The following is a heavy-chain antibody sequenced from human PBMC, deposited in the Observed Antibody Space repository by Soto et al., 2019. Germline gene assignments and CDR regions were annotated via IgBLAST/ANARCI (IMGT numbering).Heavy chain of an antibody. CDR1: GYTFTSYG. V-gene: IGHV1-18*01. J-gene: IGHJ6*02. D-gene: IGHD3-10*01. Sequence: ASVKVSCKASGYTFTSYGISWVRQAPGQGLEWMGWISAYNGNTNYAQKLQGRVTMTTDTSTSTAYMELRSLRSDDTAVYYCARDRTQLWFGDVYGMDVWGQGTTVTVSS. CDR3: ARDRTQLWFGDVYGMDV. CDR2: ISAYNGNT.